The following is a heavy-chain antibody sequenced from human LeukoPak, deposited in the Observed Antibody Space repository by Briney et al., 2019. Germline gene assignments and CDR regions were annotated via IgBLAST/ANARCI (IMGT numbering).Heavy chain of an antibody. CDR1: GFTFSSYE. V-gene: IGHV3-48*03. CDR2: ISSSGSTI. CDR3: ARAKLSGYSYY. J-gene: IGHJ4*02. Sequence: PGGSLRLSCAASGFTFSSYEMNWVRQAPGKGLEWVSYISSSGSTIYYADSVKGRFTISRDNAKNSLYLQMNSLRAEDTAVYYCARAKLSGYSYYWGQGTLVTVSS. D-gene: IGHD3-3*01.